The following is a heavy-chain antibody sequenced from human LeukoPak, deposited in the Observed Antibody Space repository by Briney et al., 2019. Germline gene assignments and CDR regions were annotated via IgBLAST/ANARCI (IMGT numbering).Heavy chain of an antibody. CDR1: GYTFSGTGWY. Sequence: ASVKVSCKASGYTFSGTGWYLYWLRQAPGQGLECMGWIQPNNGDTAYAQKFEGRVAMTRDTSISTAYMELRRLRPDDTAVYFCARDGPARMVDLDYWGQGTLVTVSS. CDR2: IQPNNGDT. V-gene: IGHV1-2*02. CDR3: ARDGPARMVDLDY. D-gene: IGHD3-10*01. J-gene: IGHJ4*02.